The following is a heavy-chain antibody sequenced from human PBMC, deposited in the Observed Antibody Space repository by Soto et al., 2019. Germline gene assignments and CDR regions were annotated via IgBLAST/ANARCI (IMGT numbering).Heavy chain of an antibody. CDR2: ISAYNGNT. D-gene: IGHD4-17*01. J-gene: IGHJ5*02. CDR3: ASDEWGYYGDYYRFDP. Sequence: QVQLVQSGAEVKKPGASVKVSCKASGYTFTSYGISWVRQAPGQGLEWMGWISAYNGNTNYAQKLQGRVTMTTGTSTSTAYMELRSLRSDDTAVYYCASDEWGYYGDYYRFDPWGQGTLVTVSS. V-gene: IGHV1-18*01. CDR1: GYTFTSYG.